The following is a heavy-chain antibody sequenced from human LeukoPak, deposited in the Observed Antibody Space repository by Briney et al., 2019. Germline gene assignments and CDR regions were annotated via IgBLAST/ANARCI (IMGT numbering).Heavy chain of an antibody. CDR3: AKGLLRFLVWTFDP. V-gene: IGHV3-30*02. CDR1: GFTFSSYG. Sequence: PGGSLRLSCAASGFTFSSYGMHWVRQAPAKGLEWVAIIRFDGSNKYYADSVKGRFTISRDDSKNTVYLQMNSLRAEDTAVYYCAKGLLRFLVWTFDPWGQGTLVTVSS. CDR2: IRFDGSNK. J-gene: IGHJ5*02. D-gene: IGHD3-3*01.